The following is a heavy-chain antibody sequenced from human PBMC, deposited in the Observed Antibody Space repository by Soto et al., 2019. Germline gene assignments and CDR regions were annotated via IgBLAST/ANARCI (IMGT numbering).Heavy chain of an antibody. V-gene: IGHV3-74*01. CDR3: TRGPRPISTGTGAY. Sequence: EVQLVESGGGLVPPGGSVRLSCAASGVIFKMYWMHWVRQSPGKGIVWISRIYNDGTYSDYADSVRGRFTISRDNVHDTLYLQMNNLRAEDSGLYYCTRGPRPISTGTGAYWGQGTQVTVSS. D-gene: IGHD2-8*02. CDR2: IYNDGTYS. J-gene: IGHJ4*02. CDR1: GVIFKMYW.